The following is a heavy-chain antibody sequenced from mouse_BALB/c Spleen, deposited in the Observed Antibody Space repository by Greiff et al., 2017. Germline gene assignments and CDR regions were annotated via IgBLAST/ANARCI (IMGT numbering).Heavy chain of an antibody. D-gene: IGHD2-12*01. CDR3: ARGAIIRYAMDY. CDR1: GYAFSSYW. Sequence: VQLQQSGAELVRPGSSVKISCKASGYAFSSYWMNWVKQRPGQGLEWIGQIYPGDGDTNYNGKFKGKATLTADKSSSTAYMQLSSLTSEDSAVYFCARGAIIRYAMDYWGQGTSDTVSS. V-gene: IGHV1-80*01. CDR2: IYPGDGDT. J-gene: IGHJ4*01.